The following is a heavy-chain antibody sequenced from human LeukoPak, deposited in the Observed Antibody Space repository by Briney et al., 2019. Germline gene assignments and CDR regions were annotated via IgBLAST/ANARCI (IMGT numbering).Heavy chain of an antibody. Sequence: GGSLRLSCAASGFTFSSYWMSWVRQAPGKGLEWVANIKQDGSEKYYVDSVKGRFTISRDNAKNSLYLQMNSLRAEDTAVYYCARGPRQLWPGYYYGMDVWGQGTTVTVSS. CDR2: IKQDGSEK. J-gene: IGHJ6*02. D-gene: IGHD5-18*01. V-gene: IGHV3-7*01. CDR1: GFTFSSYW. CDR3: ARGPRQLWPGYYYGMDV.